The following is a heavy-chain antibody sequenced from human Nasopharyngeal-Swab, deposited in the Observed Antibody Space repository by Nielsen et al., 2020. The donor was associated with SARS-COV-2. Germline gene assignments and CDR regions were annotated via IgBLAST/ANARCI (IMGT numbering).Heavy chain of an antibody. CDR3: AKHSSGAFDY. D-gene: IGHD6-19*01. Sequence: GESLKISYAASGFTFSNAWMSWVRQAPGKGLEWGSVIYSGGSSTYYADSVKGRFTISRNNSKTTLYLQMNSLRAEDTAVYYCAKHSSGAFDYWGQGTLVTVSS. CDR1: GFTFSNAW. J-gene: IGHJ4*02. CDR2: IYSGGSST. V-gene: IGHV3-23*03.